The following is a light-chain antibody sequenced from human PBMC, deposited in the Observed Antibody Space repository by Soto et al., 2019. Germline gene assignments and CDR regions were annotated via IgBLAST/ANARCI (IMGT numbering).Light chain of an antibody. CDR2: EVI. J-gene: IGLJ3*02. CDR3: SSYTSSSTWV. CDR1: SSDVGGYNY. V-gene: IGLV2-14*01. Sequence: HSVLTQPASVSGSPGQSITISCTGTSSDVGGYNYVSWYQQHPGKAPKLVIYEVINRPSGVSNRFSGSKSGNTASLSIPGLQADDEADYYCSSYTSSSTWVFGGGTKLTVL.